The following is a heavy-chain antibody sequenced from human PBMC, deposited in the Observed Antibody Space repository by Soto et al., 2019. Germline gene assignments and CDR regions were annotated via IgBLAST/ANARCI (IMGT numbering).Heavy chain of an antibody. J-gene: IGHJ4*02. CDR1: GVTFSTYS. Sequence: GGSLRLSCAASGVTFSTYSINWVRQAPGKGLEWISYISDNSSVIYYADAVKGRFTISRDNAKNSLYLQMNSLRDEDTAVYYCARDRDAYCSKGICSGPYFDYWGQGTLVTVSS. V-gene: IGHV3-48*02. CDR3: ARDRDAYCSKGICSGPYFDY. D-gene: IGHD2-8*01. CDR2: ISDNSSVI.